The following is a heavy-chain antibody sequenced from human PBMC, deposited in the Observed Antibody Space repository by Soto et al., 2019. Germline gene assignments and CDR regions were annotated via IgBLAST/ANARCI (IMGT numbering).Heavy chain of an antibody. J-gene: IGHJ4*02. CDR2: ISSSSSTI. V-gene: IGHV3-48*01. CDR3: ARDAYDSSGYYIYFDY. Sequence: EVQLVESGGGLVQPGGSLRLSCAASGFTFSSYSMNWVRQAPGKGLEWVSYISSSSSTIYYADSVKGRFTISRDNAKNSLYPQMNSLRAEDTAVYYCARDAYDSSGYYIYFDYWGQGTLVTVSS. D-gene: IGHD3-22*01. CDR1: GFTFSSYS.